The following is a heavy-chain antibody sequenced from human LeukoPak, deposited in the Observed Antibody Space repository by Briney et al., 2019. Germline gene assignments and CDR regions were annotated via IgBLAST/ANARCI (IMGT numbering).Heavy chain of an antibody. CDR3: AELGITMIGGV. J-gene: IGHJ6*03. CDR1: GFTFSSYE. V-gene: IGHV3-48*03. D-gene: IGHD3-10*02. CDR2: ISSSGSAI. Sequence: GGSLRLSCAASGFTFSSYEMNWVRQAPGKGLGWVSYISSSGSAIYYADSVKGRFTISRDNAKNSLYLQMNSLRAEDTAVYYCAELGITMIGGVWGKGTTVTISS.